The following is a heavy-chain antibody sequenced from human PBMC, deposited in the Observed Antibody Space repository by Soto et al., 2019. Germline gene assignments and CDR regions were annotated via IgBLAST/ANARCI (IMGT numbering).Heavy chain of an antibody. CDR1: DDSINSDKYY. V-gene: IGHV4-39*01. CDR3: ARLEGLATVSYSFDF. J-gene: IGHJ4*02. Sequence: QLQLQESGPGLVKPSETLSLTCSVSDDSINSDKYYWSWIRQPPGKGLEWIGSIYYRGNAYYNPSLQTRVTISLDKSRSQFSRKLNSVTAADSAVYFCARLEGLATVSYSFDFWGPGALVTVSS. D-gene: IGHD3-9*01. CDR2: IYYRGNA.